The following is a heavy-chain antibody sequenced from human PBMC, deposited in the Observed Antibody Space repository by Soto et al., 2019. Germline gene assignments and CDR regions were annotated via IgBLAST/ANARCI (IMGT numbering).Heavy chain of an antibody. CDR2: IFSNDEK. J-gene: IGHJ4*02. V-gene: IGHV2-26*01. D-gene: IGHD3-22*01. CDR1: GFSLSNARMA. Sequence: QVTLKESGPVLVKPTETLTLTCTVSGFSLSNARMAVSWIRRPPGKALEWLAHIFSNDEKSYSTSLNSRLTISKDTSQTQVVPNMTNRDPVDTATSYCARTTTRDYDDSSGEYYYWGQGTLVTVAS. CDR3: ARTTTRDYDDSSGEYYY.